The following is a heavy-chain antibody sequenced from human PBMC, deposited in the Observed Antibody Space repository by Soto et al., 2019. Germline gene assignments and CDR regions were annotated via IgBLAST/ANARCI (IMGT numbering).Heavy chain of an antibody. J-gene: IGHJ4*02. V-gene: IGHV5-10-1*01. D-gene: IGHD3-22*01. CDR1: GYSFTSYW. CDR2: IDPSDSYT. Sequence: PGESLKISCKGSGYSFTSYWISWVRQMPGKGLEWMGRIDPSDSYTNYSPSFQGHVTISADKSISTAYLQWSSLKASDTAMYYCARLGYYDSSGGGLDYWGQGTLVTVSS. CDR3: ARLGYYDSSGGGLDY.